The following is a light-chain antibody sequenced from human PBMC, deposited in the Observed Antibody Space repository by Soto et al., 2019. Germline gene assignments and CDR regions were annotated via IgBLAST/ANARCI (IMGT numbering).Light chain of an antibody. J-gene: IGLJ1*01. CDR3: SSYTSSGTLGV. V-gene: IGLV2-14*01. CDR2: EVS. Sequence: QSALTQPASVSGSPGQSITISCTGTSSDVCGYNYVSWYQQHPGKAPKLMIYEVSNRPSGVSNRFSGSKSGNTASLTISGLQAEDEADYYCSSYTSSGTLGVFGTGTKLTVL. CDR1: SSDVCGYNY.